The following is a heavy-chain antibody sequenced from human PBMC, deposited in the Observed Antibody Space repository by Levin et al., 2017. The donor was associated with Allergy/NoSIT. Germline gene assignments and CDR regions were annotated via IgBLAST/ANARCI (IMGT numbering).Heavy chain of an antibody. Sequence: PSETLSLTCTVSGGSISSYYWSWIRQPAGKGLEWIGRIYTSGSTNYNPSLKSRVTMSVDTSKNQFSLKLSSVTAADTAVYYCARVERSSWYRTYYYYGMDVWGQGTTVTVSS. J-gene: IGHJ6*02. D-gene: IGHD6-13*01. CDR3: ARVERSSWYRTYYYYGMDV. CDR2: IYTSGST. CDR1: GGSISSYY. V-gene: IGHV4-4*07.